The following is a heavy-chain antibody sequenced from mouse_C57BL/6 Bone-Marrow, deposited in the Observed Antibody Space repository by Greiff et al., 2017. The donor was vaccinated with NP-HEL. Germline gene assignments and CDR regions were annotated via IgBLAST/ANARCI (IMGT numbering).Heavy chain of an antibody. V-gene: IGHV5-16*01. CDR1: GFTFSDYY. D-gene: IGHD1-1*01. J-gene: IGHJ1*03. CDR3: ARDRPSDYGSSYHWYFDV. CDR2: INYDGSST. Sequence: EVKLMESEGGLVQPGSSMKLSCTASGFTFSDYYMAWVRQVPEKGLEWVANINYDGSSTYYLDSLKSRFIISRDNAKNILYLQMSSLKSEDTATYYCARDRPSDYGSSYHWYFDVWGTGTTVTVSS.